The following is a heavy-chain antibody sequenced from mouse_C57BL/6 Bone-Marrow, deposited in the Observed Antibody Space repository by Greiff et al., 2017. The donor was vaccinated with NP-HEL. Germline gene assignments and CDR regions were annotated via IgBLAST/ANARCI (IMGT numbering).Heavy chain of an antibody. CDR1: GYTFTSYW. CDR2: IDTSDSYT. J-gene: IGHJ2*01. Sequence: QVQLQQPGAELVKPGASVKLSCKASGYTFTSYWMQWVKQRPGQGLEWIGEIDTSDSYTNYNQKFKGKATLTVDTSSSTAYMQLSSLTSEDSAVYYCAREGDFYFDYWGQGTTLTVSS. V-gene: IGHV1-50*01. CDR3: AREGDFYFDY.